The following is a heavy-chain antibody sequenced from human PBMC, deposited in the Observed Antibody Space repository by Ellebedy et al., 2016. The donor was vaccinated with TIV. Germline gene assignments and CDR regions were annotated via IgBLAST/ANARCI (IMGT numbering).Heavy chain of an antibody. CDR1: GFTFSDYS. V-gene: IGHV3-21*01. Sequence: PGGSLRLSCTVSGFTFSDYSINWVRQAPGKGLDWISSISTGSYYAYYADSVKGRFTISRDNAKDSLYLQMNSLRAEDTAVYYCAAAHYYFYGKDVWGQGTRVTVSS. J-gene: IGHJ6*02. D-gene: IGHD2-15*01. CDR3: AAAHYYFYGKDV. CDR2: ISTGSYYA.